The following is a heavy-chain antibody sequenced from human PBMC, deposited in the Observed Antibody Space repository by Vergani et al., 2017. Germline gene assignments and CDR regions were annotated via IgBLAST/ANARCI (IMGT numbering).Heavy chain of an antibody. Sequence: QVQLVETGGGVVQPGGSLRLYCATSGFSFNTYGAHWVRQAPGKGLEWVAFIGYDGRIKYNVDSVKGRFTISRDTSKKTLSLQMRSLRAADTAVYYCAKDGRENSDYGYFDYWGQGTLVTVSS. CDR2: IGYDGRIK. CDR3: AKDGRENSDYGYFDY. CDR1: GFSFNTYG. V-gene: IGHV3-30*02. D-gene: IGHD4-17*01. J-gene: IGHJ4*02.